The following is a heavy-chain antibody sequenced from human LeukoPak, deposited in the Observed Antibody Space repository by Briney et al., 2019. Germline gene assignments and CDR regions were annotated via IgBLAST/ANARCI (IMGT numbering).Heavy chain of an antibody. J-gene: IGHJ4*02. V-gene: IGHV3-48*01. CDR2: IGPSHSI. CDR3: EGTQWPRDY. CDR1: GFTFSDYA. D-gene: IGHD6-19*01. Sequence: GGSLRLSCAASGFTFSDYAMNWVRQAPGKGLEWISYIGPSHSIYYTDSVKGRFTISRDNSKNTLYLQMNSLRAEDTAVYYCEGTQWPRDYWGQGTLVTVSS.